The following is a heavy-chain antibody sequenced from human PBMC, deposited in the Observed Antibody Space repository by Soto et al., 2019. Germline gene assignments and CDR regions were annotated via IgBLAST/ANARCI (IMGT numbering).Heavy chain of an antibody. Sequence: ASVKVSCKASGGTFSSYAISWVRQAPGQGLEWMGGIIPIFGTANYAQKFQGRVTITADESTSTAYMELSSLRSEDTAVYYCASHPDPYDFWSGYYTWGQGTLVTVSS. D-gene: IGHD3-3*01. CDR2: IIPIFGTA. J-gene: IGHJ5*02. V-gene: IGHV1-69*13. CDR3: ASHPDPYDFWSGYYT. CDR1: GGTFSSYA.